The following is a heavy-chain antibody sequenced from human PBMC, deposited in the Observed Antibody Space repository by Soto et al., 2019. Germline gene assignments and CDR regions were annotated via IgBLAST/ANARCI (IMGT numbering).Heavy chain of an antibody. J-gene: IGHJ3*02. Sequence: GESLKISCKGSGYSFTSYWIGWVRQMPGKGLEWMGMIYPGDSDTRYSPSFQGQVTISADKSISTAYLQWSSLKASDTAMYYCARQEYAPDYYDSPHPATAFDIWGQGTMVTVSS. D-gene: IGHD3-22*01. CDR3: ARQEYAPDYYDSPHPATAFDI. CDR1: GYSFTSYW. V-gene: IGHV5-51*01. CDR2: IYPGDSDT.